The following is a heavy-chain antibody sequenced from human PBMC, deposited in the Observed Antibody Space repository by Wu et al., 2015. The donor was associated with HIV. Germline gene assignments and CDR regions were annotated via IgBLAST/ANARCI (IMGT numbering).Heavy chain of an antibody. CDR2: INPKSGGT. J-gene: IGHJ3*01. D-gene: IGHD2-2*01. CDR3: FVYFRYQLPDTNDTFDV. Sequence: QVQLVQSGAEVKKPGASVKVSCKASGYTFTGYYMHWVRQAPGQGLEWMGWINPKSGGTNYAQKFQGRVTMTRDTSISTVYMELSRLRSDDTAVYYCFVYFRYQLPDTNDTFDVWARDNVTSLQ. V-gene: IGHV1-2*02. CDR1: GYTFTGYY.